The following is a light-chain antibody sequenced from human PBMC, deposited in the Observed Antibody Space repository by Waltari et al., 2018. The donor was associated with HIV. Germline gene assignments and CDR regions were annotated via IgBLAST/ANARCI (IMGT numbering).Light chain of an antibody. V-gene: IGKV1-9*01. CDR2: AAS. Sequence: DIHLTQSPSFLSASVGDRVSISCRASQGVGRYLAWYQQKLGKAPKLLIYAASALQSGVPSRFSGSGSGTEFTITISSLQPEDFATYYCQQLNGYPRTFGQGTKVERK. J-gene: IGKJ1*01. CDR1: QGVGRY. CDR3: QQLNGYPRT.